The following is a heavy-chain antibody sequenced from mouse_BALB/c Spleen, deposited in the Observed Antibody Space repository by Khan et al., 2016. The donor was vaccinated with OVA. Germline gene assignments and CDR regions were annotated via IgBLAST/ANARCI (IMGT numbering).Heavy chain of an antibody. Sequence: VKLEVSGPGLVAPSQSLSITCTVSGFSLTSYGVHWVRQPPGKGLEWLGVILAGGSTNYNSALMSRLSISKDNSKSQVFLKMDSLQTDDAAMYYCARLEDKWGQGTTLTVSS. J-gene: IGHJ2*01. V-gene: IGHV2-9*02. CDR1: GFSLTSYG. CDR2: ILAGGST. CDR3: ARLEDK.